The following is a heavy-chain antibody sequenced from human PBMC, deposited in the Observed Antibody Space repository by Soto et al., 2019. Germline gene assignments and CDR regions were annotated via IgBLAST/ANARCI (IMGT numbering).Heavy chain of an antibody. V-gene: IGHV3-48*02. Sequence: GGSLRLFCEVSGFTFSAYAMNWVRQAPGKGLEWVSYISSRSDTLYYADSVKGRFTISRDNAKNSVYLQVNNLRDEDTAVYYCARDWDIVILSVPIPNYNYGMDVWGQGTTVTVSS. CDR1: GFTFSAYA. CDR2: ISSRSDTL. D-gene: IGHD2-15*01. J-gene: IGHJ6*02. CDR3: ARDWDIVILSVPIPNYNYGMDV.